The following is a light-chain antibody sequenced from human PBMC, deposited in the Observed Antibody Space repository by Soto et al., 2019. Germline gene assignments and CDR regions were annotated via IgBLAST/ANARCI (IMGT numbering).Light chain of an antibody. V-gene: IGLV2-14*01. CDR2: EVS. J-gene: IGLJ1*01. CDR1: SSDISIYNY. CDR3: CSYTSSTNYV. Sequence: QSALTQPASVSGSPGQSITISCTGTSSDISIYNYVSWYQQHPGEAPKLIIYEVSNRPSGISNRFSGAKSGNTASLTISGLQVEDEADYYCCSYTSSTNYVFGAGTKLTVL.